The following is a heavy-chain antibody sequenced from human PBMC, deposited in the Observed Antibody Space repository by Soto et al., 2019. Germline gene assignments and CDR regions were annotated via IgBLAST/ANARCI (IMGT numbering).Heavy chain of an antibody. V-gene: IGHV3-30-3*01. Sequence: QVQLVESGGGVVQPGRSLRLSCAASGFTFSNYIMHWVRKAPGKGLEWVAIIVHDGNNKYYADSVKGRFTISRDNSKNTLYLQMNSLRTEDTAIYYCARDDEGGSYCDLGYWGQGTLVTVSS. CDR1: GFTFSNYI. CDR2: IVHDGNNK. J-gene: IGHJ4*02. D-gene: IGHD3-10*01. CDR3: ARDDEGGSYCDLGY.